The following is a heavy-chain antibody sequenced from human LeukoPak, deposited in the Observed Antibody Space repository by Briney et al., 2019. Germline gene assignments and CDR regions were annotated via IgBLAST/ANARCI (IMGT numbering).Heavy chain of an antibody. D-gene: IGHD2/OR15-2a*01. CDR1: GFTFNNAW. V-gene: IGHV3-15*01. J-gene: IGHJ4*02. CDR3: AKGPLLWN. Sequence: PGGSLRLSCAASGFTFNNAWMSWVRQAPGKGLEWIGRIKSDGGTTDYAAPVKGRFTISRDDSKNTLYLQMNSLRAEDTAVYYCAKGPLLWNWGQGTLVTVSS. CDR2: IKSDGGTT.